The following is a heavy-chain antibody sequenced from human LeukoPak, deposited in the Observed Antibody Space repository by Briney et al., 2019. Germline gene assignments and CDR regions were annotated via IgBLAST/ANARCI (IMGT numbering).Heavy chain of an antibody. D-gene: IGHD1-26*01. CDR1: GYTFTSYG. V-gene: IGHV1-18*01. J-gene: IGHJ3*02. CDR2: IGAYNGNT. Sequence: ASVKVSYKASGYTFTSYGISWVRQAPGQGLEWMGWIGAYNGNTNYAQKLQGRVTMTTDTSTSTAYMELRSLRSEDTAVYYCARSGVPHDAFDIWGQGTMVTVSS. CDR3: ARSGVPHDAFDI.